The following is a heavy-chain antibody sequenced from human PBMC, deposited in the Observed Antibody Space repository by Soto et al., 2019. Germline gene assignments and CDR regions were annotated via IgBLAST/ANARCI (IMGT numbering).Heavy chain of an antibody. CDR1: GYTLTELS. V-gene: IGHV1-24*01. J-gene: IGHJ6*02. D-gene: IGHD4-17*01. CDR2: FDPEDGET. CDR3: ATGNYGDFDYYYYGMDV. Sequence: ASVKVSRKVSGYTLTELSMHWVRQAPGKGLEWMGGFDPEDGETIYAQKFQGRVTMTEDTSTDTAYMELSSLRSEDTAVYYCATGNYGDFDYYYYGMDVWGQGTTVTVSS.